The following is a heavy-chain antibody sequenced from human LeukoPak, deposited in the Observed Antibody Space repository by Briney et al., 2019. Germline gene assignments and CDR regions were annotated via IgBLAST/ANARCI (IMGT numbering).Heavy chain of an antibody. CDR2: IDTDGSVT. Sequence: PGGSLRLSCVASGFTFSSYWMHWVRQAPGKGLVWVSHIDTDGSVTNYADSVKGRFTISRDNAKNTLYLQMNSLRAEDTAVYYCARDLVASSPFDYWGQGTLVTVSS. V-gene: IGHV3-74*01. D-gene: IGHD5-12*01. CDR3: ARDLVASSPFDY. J-gene: IGHJ4*02. CDR1: GFTFSSYW.